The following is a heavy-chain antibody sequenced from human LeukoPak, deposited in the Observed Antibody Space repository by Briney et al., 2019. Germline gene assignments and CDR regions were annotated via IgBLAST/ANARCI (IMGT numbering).Heavy chain of an antibody. CDR3: ARDPSYATVAGAEGG. J-gene: IGHJ4*02. CDR2: IYGTGST. Sequence: SETLSLTCTVSGASISRYYWSWIRQPPGKRLEWIGYIYGTGSTNYNPSLKSRVTISADMSKNQFSLRLRSVTAADTAVYFCARDPSYATVAGAEGGGGQGTLVTVSS. D-gene: IGHD6-19*01. CDR1: GASISRYY. V-gene: IGHV4-59*01.